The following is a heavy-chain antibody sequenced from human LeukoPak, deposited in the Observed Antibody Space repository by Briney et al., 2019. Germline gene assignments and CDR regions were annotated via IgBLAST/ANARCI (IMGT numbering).Heavy chain of an antibody. D-gene: IGHD6-19*01. CDR2: IIPILGIA. V-gene: IGHV1-69*02. CDR3: ARSDPYSSGWYDYYYYMDV. J-gene: IGHJ6*03. CDR1: GGTFSSYT. Sequence: SVKVSCKASGGTFSSYTISWVRQAPGQGLEWMGRIIPILGIANYAQKFQGRVTITPDKSTSTAYMELSSLRSEDTAVYYCARSDPYSSGWYDYYYYMDVWGKGTTVTVSS.